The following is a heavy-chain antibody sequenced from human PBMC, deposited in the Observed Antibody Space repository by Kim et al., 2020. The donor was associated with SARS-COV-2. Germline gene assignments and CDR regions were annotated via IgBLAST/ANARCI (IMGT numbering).Heavy chain of an antibody. CDR3: ARVGQGYCSGGSCQDLEYFRH. J-gene: IGHJ1*01. Sequence: SETLSLTCTVSGGSVSSGSYYWSWIRQPPGKGLEWIGYIYYSGSTNYNPSLKSRVTISVDTSKNQFSLKLSSVTAADTAVYYCARVGQGYCSGGSCQDLEYFRHWGQGTLVTVSS. D-gene: IGHD2-15*01. V-gene: IGHV4-61*01. CDR1: GGSVSSGSYY. CDR2: IYYSGST.